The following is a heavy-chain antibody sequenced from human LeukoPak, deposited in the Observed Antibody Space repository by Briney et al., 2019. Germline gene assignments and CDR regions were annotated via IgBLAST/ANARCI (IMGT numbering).Heavy chain of an antibody. CDR3: ARGRPLDVVGPVATLEF. CDR1: GYSFTDYY. CDR2: INPKSGDT. V-gene: IGHV1-2*04. J-gene: IGHJ4*02. Sequence: GASVKVSCKASGYSFTDYYMHWVRQAPGQSLEWLGWINPKSGDTKYAQKFQGWVTMTRDTSTSTAYIELSRLTSDDTAVYHCARGRPLDVVGPVATLEFWGQGTLVTVSS. D-gene: IGHD2-15*01.